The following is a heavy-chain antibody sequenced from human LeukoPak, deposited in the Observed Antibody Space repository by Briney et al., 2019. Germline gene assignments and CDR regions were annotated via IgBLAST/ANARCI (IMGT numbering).Heavy chain of an antibody. Sequence: GGSLRLSCAASGFTFSSCAMNWVRQAPGKGLEWVSGISGSGGSTYYADSVRGRFTISRDNSKNTLYLQMNSLRAEDTAVYYCAKDPYGSSSIPYFFDYWGQGTLVTVSS. CDR2: ISGSGGST. CDR3: AKDPYGSSSIPYFFDY. CDR1: GFTFSSCA. V-gene: IGHV3-23*01. D-gene: IGHD2-2*01. J-gene: IGHJ4*02.